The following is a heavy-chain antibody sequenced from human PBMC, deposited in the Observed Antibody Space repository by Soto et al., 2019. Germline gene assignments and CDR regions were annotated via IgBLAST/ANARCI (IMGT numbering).Heavy chain of an antibody. CDR1: GFTFSSYA. CDR3: APLSPSGAGYYTMDV. D-gene: IGHD6-6*01. CDR2: VSGYGDSS. V-gene: IGHV3-23*01. Sequence: PGGSLRLSCAASGFTFSSYAMSWVRQVPGKGLEWVAAVSGYGDSSYYADSVKGRFTISRDNSKNTVDLQMNSLRAEDTAVYYCAPLSPSGAGYYTMDVWGQGTTVTISS. J-gene: IGHJ6*02.